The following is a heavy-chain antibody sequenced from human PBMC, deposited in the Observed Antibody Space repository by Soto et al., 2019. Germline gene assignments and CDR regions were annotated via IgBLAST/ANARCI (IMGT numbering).Heavy chain of an antibody. Sequence: SETLSLTCTVSGGSISSYYWSWIRQPPGKGLEWIGYIYYSGSTNYNPSLKSRVTISVDTSKNQFSLKLSSVTAADTAVYYCARGGYGSGSYYNWFDPWGQGTLVPVAS. V-gene: IGHV4-59*01. J-gene: IGHJ5*02. CDR3: ARGGYGSGSYYNWFDP. D-gene: IGHD3-10*01. CDR1: GGSISSYY. CDR2: IYYSGST.